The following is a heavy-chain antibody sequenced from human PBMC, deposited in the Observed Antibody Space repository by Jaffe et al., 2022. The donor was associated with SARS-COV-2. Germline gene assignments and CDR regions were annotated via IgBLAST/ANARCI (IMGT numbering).Heavy chain of an antibody. J-gene: IGHJ6*03. CDR1: GYSISSGYY. D-gene: IGHD3-9*01. CDR2: IYHSGST. CDR3: ARGIDDILTGYPTVYMDV. Sequence: QVQLQESGPGLVKPSETLSLTCTVSGYSISSGYYWGWIRQPPGKGLEWIGSIYHSGSTYYNPSLKSRVTISVDTSKNQFSLKLSSVTAADTAVYYCARGIDDILTGYPTVYMDVWGKGTTVTVSS. V-gene: IGHV4-38-2*02.